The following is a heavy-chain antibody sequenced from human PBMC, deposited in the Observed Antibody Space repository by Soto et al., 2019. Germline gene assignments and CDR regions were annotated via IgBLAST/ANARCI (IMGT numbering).Heavy chain of an antibody. CDR1: GGSISSSNC. D-gene: IGHD3-10*02. Sequence: SETLSLTCAVSGGSISSSNCWSWVRQPPGKGLEWIGEIYHSGSTNYNPSLKSRVTISVDKSKNQFSLKLSSVTAADTAVYYCASVRGGYYYAMDVWGQGTTVT. CDR2: IYHSGST. J-gene: IGHJ6*02. V-gene: IGHV4-4*02. CDR3: ASVRGGYYYAMDV.